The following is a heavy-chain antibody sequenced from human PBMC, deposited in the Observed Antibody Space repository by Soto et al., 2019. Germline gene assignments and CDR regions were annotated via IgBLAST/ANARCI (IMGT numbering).Heavy chain of an antibody. D-gene: IGHD5-12*01. CDR3: ATHYSGYDVDFDY. V-gene: IGHV3-66*04. CDR2: IYSGGST. Sequence: GGSLRLSCAASGFTVSSNYMSWVRQAPGKGLEWVSVIYSGGSTYYADSVKGRFTISRDNSKNTLYLQMNSLRAEDTAVYYCATHYSGYDVDFDYWGQGTLVTVSS. CDR1: GFTVSSNY. J-gene: IGHJ4*02.